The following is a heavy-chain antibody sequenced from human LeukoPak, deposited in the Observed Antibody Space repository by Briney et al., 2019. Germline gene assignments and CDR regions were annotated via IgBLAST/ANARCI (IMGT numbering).Heavy chain of an antibody. J-gene: IGHJ4*02. Sequence: PGRSLRLSCAASGFTFSSYAMHWVRQAPGKGLEWVAVISYDGSNKYYADSVKGRFTISRDNSKNTLYLQMNSLRPEDSGVYYCARDTYPPQLIDYWGQGTLVTVSS. CDR1: GFTFSSYA. CDR2: ISYDGSNK. CDR3: ARDTYPPQLIDY. V-gene: IGHV3-30*04. D-gene: IGHD5-18*01.